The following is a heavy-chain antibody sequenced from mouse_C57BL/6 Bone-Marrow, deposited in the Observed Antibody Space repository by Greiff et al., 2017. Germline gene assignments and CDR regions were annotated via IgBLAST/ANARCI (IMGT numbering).Heavy chain of an antibody. J-gene: IGHJ2*01. Sequence: VQLQQPGAELVRPGTSVKVSCKASGYAFTNYLIEWVKQRPGQGLEWIGVINPGSGGTNYNEKFKGTATLTADKSSSTAYMQLSILTSEDSSVYVWANSRLLRLDYWGQGTTLTVSS. CDR1: GYAFTNYL. V-gene: IGHV1-54*01. D-gene: IGHD2-3*01. CDR3: ANSRLLRLDY. CDR2: INPGSGGT.